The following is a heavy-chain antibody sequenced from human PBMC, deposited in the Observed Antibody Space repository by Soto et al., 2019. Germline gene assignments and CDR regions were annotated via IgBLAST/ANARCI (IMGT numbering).Heavy chain of an antibody. CDR1: GGTFSSYA. J-gene: IGHJ6*02. Sequence: QVQLVQPGAEVKKPGSSVKVSCKASGGTFSSYAISWVRQAPGQGLEWMGGIIPIFGTANYAQKFQGRVTITADESTSTAYMELSSLRSEDTAVYYCARDCSSTSCYTGYYYGMDVWGQGTTVTVSS. CDR3: ARDCSSTSCYTGYYYGMDV. D-gene: IGHD2-2*02. CDR2: IIPIFGTA. V-gene: IGHV1-69*01.